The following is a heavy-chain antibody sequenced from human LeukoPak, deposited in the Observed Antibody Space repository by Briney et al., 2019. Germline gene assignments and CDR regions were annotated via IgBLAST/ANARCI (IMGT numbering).Heavy chain of an antibody. CDR3: ARVADYYDSSGCRYFDL. V-gene: IGHV3-21*01. CDR1: GFTFSSYS. J-gene: IGHJ2*01. Sequence: GGSLRLSCAASGFTFSSYSMNWVRQAPGKGLEWVSSISSSSSYIYYADSVKGRFTISRDNAKNSLYLQMNSLRAEDTAVYYCARVADYYDSSGCRYFDLWGRGTLVTVSS. CDR2: ISSSSSYI. D-gene: IGHD3-22*01.